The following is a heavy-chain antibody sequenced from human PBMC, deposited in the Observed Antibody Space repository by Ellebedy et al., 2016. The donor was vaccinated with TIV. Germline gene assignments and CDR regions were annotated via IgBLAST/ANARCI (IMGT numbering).Heavy chain of an antibody. CDR1: GFSLSTSGMC. J-gene: IGHJ6*02. D-gene: IGHD6-19*01. CDR2: IDWDDDK. V-gene: IGHV2-70*11. Sequence: SGPTLVXPTPTLTLTCTFSGFSLSTSGMCVSWIRQPPGKALEWLARIDWDDDKYYSTSLKTRLTISKDTSKNQVVLTMTNMDPVDTATYYCARISSGWYRDPIYGMDVWGQGTTVTVSS. CDR3: ARISSGWYRDPIYGMDV.